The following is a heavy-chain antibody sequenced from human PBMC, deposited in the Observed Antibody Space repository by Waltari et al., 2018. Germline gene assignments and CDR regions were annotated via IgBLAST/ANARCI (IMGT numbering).Heavy chain of an antibody. V-gene: IGHV4-59*01. D-gene: IGHD1-26*01. CDR1: GGSIERDY. J-gene: IGHJ4*02. CDR2: IFNGGAT. CDR3: TRSRSSGEQIHFDY. Sequence: KPSETLSLTCTVSGGSIERDYWTWVRQTPGKGLEWIGYIFNGGATNYDPSLMSRVSISLDMANRQFSLNLMSVTAADTAVYFCTRSRSSGEQIHFDYWGRGILVTVSS.